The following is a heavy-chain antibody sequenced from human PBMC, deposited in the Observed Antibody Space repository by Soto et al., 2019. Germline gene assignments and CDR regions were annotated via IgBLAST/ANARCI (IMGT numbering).Heavy chain of an antibody. Sequence: VESLTISCKGSGYSFTSYWIIWVLQMPGKGLEWMGRIDPSDSYTNYSPSFQGHVTISADKSTSTAYLQWSSLKASDTAMYYCARQKHNVDTVDFDYWGQGTLVTAPQ. D-gene: IGHD5-18*01. V-gene: IGHV5-10-1*01. CDR3: ARQKHNVDTVDFDY. CDR2: IDPSDSYT. CDR1: GYSFTSYW. J-gene: IGHJ4*02.